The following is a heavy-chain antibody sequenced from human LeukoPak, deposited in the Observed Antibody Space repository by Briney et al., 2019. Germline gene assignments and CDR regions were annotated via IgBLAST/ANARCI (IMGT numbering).Heavy chain of an antibody. D-gene: IGHD3-10*01. CDR1: GGSISSGSYY. CDR3: ARAEKGYYYGSGSYYPYYYFDY. Sequence: SQTLSLTCTVSGGSISSGSYYWSWIRQPAGKGLEWIGRIYTSGSTNYNPPLKSRVTISVDTSKNQFYLKLSSVTAADTAVYYCARAEKGYYYGSGSYYPYYYFDYWGQGTLVTVSS. V-gene: IGHV4-61*02. CDR2: IYTSGST. J-gene: IGHJ4*02.